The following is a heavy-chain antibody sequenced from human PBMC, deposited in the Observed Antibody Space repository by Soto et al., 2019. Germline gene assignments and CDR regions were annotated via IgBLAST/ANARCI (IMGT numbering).Heavy chain of an antibody. CDR1: GYSFTTYW. J-gene: IGHJ3*01. CDR3: ARQEIAGATSAFDF. Sequence: GESLKISCKGSGYSFTTYWIGWVRQKPGKGMEWMGIIFPGDSDIRYSPSLQGQVTISADKSITTAYLQWSSLKASDTAIYYCARQEIAGATSAFDFWGQGTLVTVS. CDR2: IFPGDSDI. D-gene: IGHD1-26*01. V-gene: IGHV5-51*01.